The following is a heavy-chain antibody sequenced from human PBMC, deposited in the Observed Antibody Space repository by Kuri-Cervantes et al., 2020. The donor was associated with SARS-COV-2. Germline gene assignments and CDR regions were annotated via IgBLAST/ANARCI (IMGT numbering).Heavy chain of an antibody. Sequence: SQTLSPTCAVSGGSISSSNWWSWVRQPPGKGLEWIGEIYHSGSTNYNPSLKSRVTISVDKSKNQFSLKLSSVTAADTAVYYCARVPAMIVVVITTDPLFFDYWGQGTLVTVSS. J-gene: IGHJ4*02. D-gene: IGHD3-22*01. V-gene: IGHV4-4*02. CDR3: ARVPAMIVVVITTDPLFFDY. CDR2: IYHSGST. CDR1: GGSISSSNW.